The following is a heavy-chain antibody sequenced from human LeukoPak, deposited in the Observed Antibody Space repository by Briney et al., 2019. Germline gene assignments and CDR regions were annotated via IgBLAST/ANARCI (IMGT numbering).Heavy chain of an antibody. CDR1: GFTFTSYA. V-gene: IGHV3-23*01. CDR2: ISRIGGSI. J-gene: IGHJ4*02. CDR3: ATGYYYDSSGYSSNFDY. Sequence: PGGSLRLSCAASGFTFTSYALAWVRQAPGKGLEWVSSISRIGGSIYYADSVKGRFTISRDNSKNTLYLQMNSLRAEDTAVYYCATGYYYDSSGYSSNFDYWGQGTLVTVSS. D-gene: IGHD3-22*01.